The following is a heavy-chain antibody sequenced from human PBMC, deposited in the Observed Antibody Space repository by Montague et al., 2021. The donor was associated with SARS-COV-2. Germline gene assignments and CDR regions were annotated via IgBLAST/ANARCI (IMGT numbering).Heavy chain of an antibody. CDR1: GFTFSSYW. D-gene: IGHD4-23*01. V-gene: IGHV3-7*01. CDR3: AREDVYGGNSGGMDV. Sequence: RSLSLSASGFTFSSYWMSWVRQAPGKGLEWVANIKEDGSEKKYVGSVKGRFTISRDNSKNTLYLQMNSLRAEDTAVYYCAREDVYGGNSGGMDVWGQGTTVTVSS. CDR2: IKEDGSEK. J-gene: IGHJ6*02.